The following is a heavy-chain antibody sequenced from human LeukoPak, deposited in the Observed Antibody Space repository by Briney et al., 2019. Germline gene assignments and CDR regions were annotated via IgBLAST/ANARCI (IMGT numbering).Heavy chain of an antibody. D-gene: IGHD3-10*01. CDR3: AKQGAITAMLYYFDY. J-gene: IGHJ4*02. CDR2: ISGSGDGT. Sequence: PGRSLRLSCTGSGFSFGDYAMAWFRQAPGKGLEWVLAISGSGDGTYYAASVKGRFTISRDYSKNTLYLQMNSVRAEDTAVYYCAKQGAITAMLYYFDYWGQGTLVTVSS. CDR1: GFSFGDYA. V-gene: IGHV3-23*01.